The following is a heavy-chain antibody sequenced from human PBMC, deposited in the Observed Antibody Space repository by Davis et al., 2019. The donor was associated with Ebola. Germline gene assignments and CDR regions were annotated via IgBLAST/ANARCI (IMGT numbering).Heavy chain of an antibody. D-gene: IGHD2-15*01. CDR1: GFTFSDYY. CDR3: AREAAATGLLVGDPDFDY. CDR2: ISSSSSYT. V-gene: IGHV3-11*06. J-gene: IGHJ4*02. Sequence: GGSLRLSCAASGFTFSDYYMSWIRQAPGKGLEWVSYISSSSSYTNYADSVKGRFTISRDNAKNSLYLQMNSLRAEDTAVYYCAREAAATGLLVGDPDFDYWGQGTLVTVSS.